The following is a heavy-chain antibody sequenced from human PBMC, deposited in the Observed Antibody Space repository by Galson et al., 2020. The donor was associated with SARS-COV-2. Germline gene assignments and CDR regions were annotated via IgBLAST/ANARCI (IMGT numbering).Heavy chain of an antibody. CDR1: GLIFSDYY. J-gene: IGHJ4*02. D-gene: IGHD6-13*01. V-gene: IGHV3-11*03. CDR3: AGSQKNFWYNFDN. CDR2: ISPSSDYT. Sequence: KIGESLKISCTASGLIFSDYYMTWIRQAPGKGLEWISYISPSSDYTNYADSVRGRFTISRDNTKTSLFLHMDSLRAEDTAVYYCAGSQKNFWYNFDNWGQGALVAVSS.